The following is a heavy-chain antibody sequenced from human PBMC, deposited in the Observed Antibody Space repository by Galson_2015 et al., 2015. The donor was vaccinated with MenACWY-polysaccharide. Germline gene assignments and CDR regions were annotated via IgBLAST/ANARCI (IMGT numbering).Heavy chain of an antibody. Sequence: SLRLSCAVSGFTFKNYWMSWVRQAPGKGLEWVANIKKDGSEKHCVDFVKGRFTISRDNGRSSLYLQMNGLRAEDTAVYYCARGHYGMDVWGQGATVIVSA. CDR2: IKKDGSEK. V-gene: IGHV3-7*01. J-gene: IGHJ6*01. CDR1: GFTFKNYW. CDR3: ARGHYGMDV.